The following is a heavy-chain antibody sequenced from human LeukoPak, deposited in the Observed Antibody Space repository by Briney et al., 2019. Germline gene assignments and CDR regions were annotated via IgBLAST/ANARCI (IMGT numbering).Heavy chain of an antibody. CDR2: INEDGSIT. D-gene: IGHD1-26*01. Sequence: GGSLRLSCAVSGFTFRTYWMHWVRQVPGEGPVWVSRINEDGSITNYADSVKGRFSISRDNAKNTLYLQMNSLRAEDAAVYYCGRDLGGRSGYWGQGTLVTVSS. J-gene: IGHJ4*02. CDR3: GRDLGGRSGY. CDR1: GFTFRTYW. V-gene: IGHV3-74*01.